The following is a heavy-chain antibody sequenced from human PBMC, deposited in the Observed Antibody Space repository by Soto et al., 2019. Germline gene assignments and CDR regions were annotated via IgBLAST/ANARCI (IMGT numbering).Heavy chain of an antibody. J-gene: IGHJ3*02. D-gene: IGHD6-13*01. CDR1: GDSVSSNSAA. Sequence: SQTLSLTCAISGDSVSSNSAAWNWIRQSPSRGLEWLGRTYYRSKWYNDYAVSVKSRITINPDTSKKQFSLQLNSVTPEDTAVYYCARDRVAAAYPLDAFDIWGQGTMVTVSS. CDR3: ARDRVAAAYPLDAFDI. CDR2: TYYRSKWYN. V-gene: IGHV6-1*01.